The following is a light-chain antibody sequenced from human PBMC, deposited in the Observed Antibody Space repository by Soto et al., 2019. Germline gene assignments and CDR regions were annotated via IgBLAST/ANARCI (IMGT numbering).Light chain of an antibody. CDR3: QQYNDWRWT. V-gene: IGKV3-15*01. CDR2: GAS. J-gene: IGKJ1*01. CDR1: QSVSSY. Sequence: EVGMAQSPAPVSLSSGARGTLSCRASQSVSSYLASYQQKPGQAPRLLIYGASTRATGIPARFSGRGSGTEFTLTITSLQSEDFAVYYCQQYNDWRWTFGQGTKVDIK.